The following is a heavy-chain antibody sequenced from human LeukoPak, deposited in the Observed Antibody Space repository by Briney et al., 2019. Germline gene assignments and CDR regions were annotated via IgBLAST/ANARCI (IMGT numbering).Heavy chain of an antibody. V-gene: IGHV4-39*07. J-gene: IGHJ4*02. CDR1: GGSISSSSYY. CDR2: IYYSGST. D-gene: IGHD6-13*01. CDR3: AREPESSSWYREYYFDY. Sequence: SETLSLTCTVSGGSISSSSYYWGWIRQPPWKGLEWIGSIYYSGSTYYNPSLKSRVTISVDTSKNRFSLKLSSVTAADTAVYYCAREPESSSWYREYYFDYWGQGTLVTVSS.